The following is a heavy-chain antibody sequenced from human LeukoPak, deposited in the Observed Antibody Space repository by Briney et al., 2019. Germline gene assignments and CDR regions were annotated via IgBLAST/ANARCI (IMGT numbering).Heavy chain of an antibody. CDR3: TTYYFDY. V-gene: IGHV3-23*01. J-gene: IGHJ4*02. Sequence: GGSLRLSCTVSGFTVSSNSMSWVRQAPGKGLEWVSAISGSGGSTYYADSVKGRFTISRDNSKNTLYLQMNSLRAEDTAVYYCTTYYFDYWGQGTLVTVSS. CDR2: ISGSGGST. D-gene: IGHD1-14*01. CDR1: GFTVSSNS.